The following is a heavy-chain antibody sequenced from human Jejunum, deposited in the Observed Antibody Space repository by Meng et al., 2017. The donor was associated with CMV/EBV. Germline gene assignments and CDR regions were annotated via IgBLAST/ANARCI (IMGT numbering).Heavy chain of an antibody. CDR3: ARDAADSSSPAWVDP. J-gene: IGHJ5*02. Sequence: GFTFSSYWMHWVRQAPGKGLVWVSRINTDGTTISYADSVKGRFTVSRDNSKNTLYLQMNSLRAEDTAVYYCARDAADSSSPAWVDPWGQGTLVTVSS. CDR2: INTDGTTI. V-gene: IGHV3-74*01. D-gene: IGHD6-13*01. CDR1: GFTFSSYW.